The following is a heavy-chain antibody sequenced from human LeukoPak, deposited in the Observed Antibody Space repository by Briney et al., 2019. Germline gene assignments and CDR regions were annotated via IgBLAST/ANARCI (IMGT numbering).Heavy chain of an antibody. CDR1: GGTFSSYA. CDR2: IIPIFGTA. D-gene: IGHD6-6*01. CDR3: ARGGRIAARTHDAFDI. V-gene: IGHV1-69*05. J-gene: IGHJ3*02. Sequence: SVKVSCKASGGTFSSYAISWVRQAPGQGLEWMGRIIPIFGTANYAQKFQGRVTTTTDESTSTAYMELSSLRSEDTAVYYCARGGRIAARTHDAFDIWGQGTMVTVSS.